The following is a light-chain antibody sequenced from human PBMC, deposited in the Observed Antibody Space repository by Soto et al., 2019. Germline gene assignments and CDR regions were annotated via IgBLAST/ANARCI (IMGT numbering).Light chain of an antibody. CDR3: QKYNSAPLT. Sequence: DVQMTQSTSSLSAFAGDRVTITCRASQGIAPYLAWFQQKPGKDPKLLIYATSTLQSWVPSRFSGSGSGTDFTLTINSLQPEDVGTYYCQKYNSAPLTFGGGTKVEIK. J-gene: IGKJ4*01. V-gene: IGKV1-27*01. CDR2: ATS. CDR1: QGIAPY.